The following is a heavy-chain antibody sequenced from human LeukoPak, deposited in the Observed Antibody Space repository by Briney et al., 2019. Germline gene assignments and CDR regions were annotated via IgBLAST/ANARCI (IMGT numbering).Heavy chain of an antibody. D-gene: IGHD1-26*01. J-gene: IGHJ4*02. Sequence: SQTLSLTCTVSGGSIRSGNYYWNWIRQPPGKGLEWIGYIYYSGSTNYNPSLKSRVTISVDTSKNQFSLKLSSVTAADTAVYYCARESTIVGATTVFDYWGQGTLVTVSS. V-gene: IGHV4-61*01. CDR2: IYYSGST. CDR3: ARESTIVGATTVFDY. CDR1: GGSIRSGNYY.